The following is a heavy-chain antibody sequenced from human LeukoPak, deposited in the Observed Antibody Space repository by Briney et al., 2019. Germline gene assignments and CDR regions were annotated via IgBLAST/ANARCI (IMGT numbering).Heavy chain of an antibody. D-gene: IGHD3-9*01. Sequence: ASVKVSCKASGYTFTSHAMNWVRQAPGQGLEWMGWINTNTRNPTYAQGFTGRFVFSLDTSVSTAYLQISSLKAEDTAVYYCARDAPQYDILTGEKLWVLDYWGQGTLVTVSS. CDR1: GYTFTSHA. J-gene: IGHJ4*02. V-gene: IGHV7-4-1*02. CDR3: ARDAPQYDILTGEKLWVLDY. CDR2: INTNTRNP.